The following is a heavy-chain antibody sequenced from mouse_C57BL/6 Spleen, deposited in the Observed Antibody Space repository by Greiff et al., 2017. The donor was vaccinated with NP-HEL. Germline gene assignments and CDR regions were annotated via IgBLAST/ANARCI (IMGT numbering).Heavy chain of an antibody. CDR2: INPNNGGT. J-gene: IGHJ3*01. V-gene: IGHV1-18*01. Sequence: EVKLVESGPELVKPGASVKIPCKASGYTFTDYNMDWVKQSHGKSLEWIGDINPNNGGTIYNQKFKGKATLTVDKSSSTAYMELRSLTSEDTAVYYCARGPWFAYWGQGTLVTVSA. CDR3: ARGPWFAY. CDR1: GYTFTDYN.